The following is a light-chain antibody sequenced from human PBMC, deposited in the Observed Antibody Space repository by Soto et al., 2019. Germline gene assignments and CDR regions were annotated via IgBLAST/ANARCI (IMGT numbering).Light chain of an antibody. V-gene: IGLV2-14*01. CDR2: DVS. Sequence: QSALTQPASVSGSPGQSITISCTGTSSDLGGYNYVSWYQQHPGKAPKLMIYDVSNRPSGVSNRFSGSKSGNTASLTISGLQAEDEADYYCSSYTSSSPVVFGGGTKLTVL. J-gene: IGLJ2*01. CDR1: SSDLGGYNY. CDR3: SSYTSSSPVV.